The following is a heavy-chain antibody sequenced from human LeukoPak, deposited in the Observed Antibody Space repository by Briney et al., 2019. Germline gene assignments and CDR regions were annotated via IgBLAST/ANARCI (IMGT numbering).Heavy chain of an antibody. CDR2: IRSKAYGGTT. V-gene: IGHV3-49*04. J-gene: IGHJ5*02. CDR3: TRVPYDYVWGSYRYAWFDP. Sequence: GGSLRLSCAASGFTFSSYAMSWVRQAPGKGLEWVGFIRSKAYGGTTEYAASVKGRFTISRDDSKSIAYLQMNSLKTEDTAVYYCTRVPYDYVWGSYRYAWFDPWGQGTLVTVSS. D-gene: IGHD3-16*02. CDR1: GFTFSSYA.